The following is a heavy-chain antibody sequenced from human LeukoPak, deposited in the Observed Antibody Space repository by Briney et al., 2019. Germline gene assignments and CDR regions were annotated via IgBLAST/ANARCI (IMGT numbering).Heavy chain of an antibody. V-gene: IGHV4-30-2*01. CDR2: IYQSGST. CDR3: ARGYGTFDF. D-gene: IGHD5-18*01. Sequence: SETLSLTCAVSGGSINSGGYSWSWIRPPPGKGLEWMGSIYQSGSTYYNPSLKSRVTMSVDRSKNHLSLKLNSVTAADTAVYYRARGYGTFDFWGQGILVTVSS. J-gene: IGHJ4*02. CDR1: GGSINSGGYS.